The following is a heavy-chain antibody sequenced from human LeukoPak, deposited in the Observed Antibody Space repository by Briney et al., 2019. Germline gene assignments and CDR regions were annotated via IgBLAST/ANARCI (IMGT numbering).Heavy chain of an antibody. D-gene: IGHD6-19*01. CDR1: GEAVSSINGA. Sequence: SQTLSVTCAITGEAVSSINGAWNWIRQSPSRGLEWLGRTYYRSKWYTDYAVSMQGRITINPDTSKNQFSLHLNSVTPEDTAIYYCARDEGNTGWYTFDYWGQGTLVTVSS. V-gene: IGHV6-1*01. CDR3: ARDEGNTGWYTFDY. J-gene: IGHJ4*02. CDR2: TYYRSKWYT.